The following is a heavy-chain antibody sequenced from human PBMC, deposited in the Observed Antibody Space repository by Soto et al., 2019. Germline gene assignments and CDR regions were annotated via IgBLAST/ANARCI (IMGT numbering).Heavy chain of an antibody. D-gene: IGHD1-26*01. CDR1: GYTFTGYY. J-gene: IGHJ4*02. V-gene: IGHV1-2*02. Sequence: ASVKVSCXASGYTFTGYYIHWVRQAPGQGLEWMGWINPKSGDTNYAQKFQGRVSMTRDTSITTAYMEVSRLKSDDTAVYYCARGSPRMGALPTYWGQGTLVTVSS. CDR2: INPKSGDT. CDR3: ARGSPRMGALPTY.